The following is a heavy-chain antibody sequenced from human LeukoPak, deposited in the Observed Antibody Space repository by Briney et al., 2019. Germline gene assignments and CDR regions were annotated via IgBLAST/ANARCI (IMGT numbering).Heavy chain of an antibody. CDR2: ISGSGGST. J-gene: IGHJ6*02. CDR1: GFTFSSYA. CDR3: AKVWFGEFNYYYGMDV. Sequence: PGGSLRLSCAASGFTFSSYAMSWVRQAPGKGLEWVSAISGSGGSTYYADSVRGRFTISRDNSKNTLYLQMNSLRAEDTAVYYCAKVWFGEFNYYYGMDVWGQGTTVTVSS. D-gene: IGHD3-10*01. V-gene: IGHV3-23*01.